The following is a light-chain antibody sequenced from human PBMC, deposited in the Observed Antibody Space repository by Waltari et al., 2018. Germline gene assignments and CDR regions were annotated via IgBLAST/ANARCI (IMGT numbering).Light chain of an antibody. Sequence: EIMLTQSPGTLPLSPGERVPLSCRASQSISKYLAWYQQKPGQAPRLLMYDASIRATGITDSFSGSGYGTDFGRTISRLEPEDYAVYYCQKYGSLPATFVRGTKVEIK. V-gene: IGKV3-20*01. CDR2: DAS. J-gene: IGKJ1*01. CDR3: QKYGSLPAT. CDR1: QSISKY.